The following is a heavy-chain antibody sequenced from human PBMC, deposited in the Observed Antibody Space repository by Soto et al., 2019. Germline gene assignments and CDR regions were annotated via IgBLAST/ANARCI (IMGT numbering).Heavy chain of an antibody. Sequence: GASVKVSCKASGYTFTGYYMHWVRQAPGQGLEWMGWINPNSGGTNYAQKFQGWVTMTRDTSISTAYMELSRLRSDDTAVYYCARKDQLLFGSGAHGMDVWGQGTTVTVSS. J-gene: IGHJ6*02. CDR2: INPNSGGT. V-gene: IGHV1-2*04. D-gene: IGHD2-2*01. CDR3: ARKDQLLFGSGAHGMDV. CDR1: GYTFTGYY.